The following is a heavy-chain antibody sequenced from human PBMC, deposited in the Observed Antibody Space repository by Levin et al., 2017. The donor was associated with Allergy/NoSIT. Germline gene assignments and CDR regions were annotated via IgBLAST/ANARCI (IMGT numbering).Heavy chain of an antibody. J-gene: IGHJ4*02. CDR2: TSYDGNNE. D-gene: IGHD1-14*01. CDR1: GFTFSNYA. CDR3: ARGRTGVFFDF. Sequence: GESLKISCAASGFTFSNYAMHWVRQAPGKGLEWVAVTSYDGNNEYYADSVKGRFTISRDNSTNTLYLQMNSLRVEDTAVYYCARGRTGVFFDFWGQGTLVTVSS. V-gene: IGHV3-30*03.